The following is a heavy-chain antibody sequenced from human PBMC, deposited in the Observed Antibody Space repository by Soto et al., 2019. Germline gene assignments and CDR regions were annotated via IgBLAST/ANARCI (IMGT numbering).Heavy chain of an antibody. J-gene: IGHJ4*02. D-gene: IGHD4-4*01. V-gene: IGHV1-46*01. CDR3: AKGYRLGGPPVYYFDY. Sequence: EASVKVSCKASGYGFTGYSMHWVRQAPGQGLEWMGIINPSGGSTSYAQKFQGRVTMTRDTSTSTVYMELSSLRSEDTAVYYCAKGYRLGGPPVYYFDYWGQGTLVTVSS. CDR2: INPSGGST. CDR1: GYGFTGYS.